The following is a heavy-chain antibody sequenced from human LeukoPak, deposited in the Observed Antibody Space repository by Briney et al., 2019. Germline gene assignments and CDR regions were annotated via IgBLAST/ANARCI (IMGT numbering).Heavy chain of an antibody. CDR3: AREPIAVAQYYFDY. V-gene: IGHV4-59*12. CDR2: IYYSGST. J-gene: IGHJ4*02. CDR1: GGSISSYY. Sequence: SETLSLTCTVSGGSISSYYWSWIRQPPGKGLEWIGYIYYSGSTNYNPSLKSRVTISVDKSKNQFSLKLSSVTAADTAVYYCAREPIAVAQYYFDYWGQGTLVTVSS. D-gene: IGHD6-19*01.